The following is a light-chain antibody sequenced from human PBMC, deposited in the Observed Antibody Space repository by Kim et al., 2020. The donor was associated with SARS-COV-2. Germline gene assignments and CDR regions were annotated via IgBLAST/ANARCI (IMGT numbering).Light chain of an antibody. CDR2: DAS. V-gene: IGKV1-5*01. CDR3: QQYDSYPWT. CDR1: QSISSW. Sequence: DIQMTQSPSTLSASVGDRVTITCRASQSISSWLAWYQQKPGKAPKLLIYDASSLESGVSSRFSGSGSGTEFTLTFSSLQPHDSATYYCQQYDSYPWTFGQGTKVDIK. J-gene: IGKJ1*01.